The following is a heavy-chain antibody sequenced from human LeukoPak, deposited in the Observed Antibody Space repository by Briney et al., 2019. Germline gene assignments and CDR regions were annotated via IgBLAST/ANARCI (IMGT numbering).Heavy chain of an antibody. J-gene: IGHJ5*02. Sequence: GGSLRLSCAASGFTFSSYGVHWVRQAPGKGLEWVAVISYDGSNKYYADSVKGRFTISRDNSKNTLYLQMNSLRAEDTAVYYCAKDGVSYYYGSGSSNWFDPWGQGTLVTVSS. CDR1: GFTFSSYG. D-gene: IGHD3-10*01. V-gene: IGHV3-30*18. CDR3: AKDGVSYYYGSGSSNWFDP. CDR2: ISYDGSNK.